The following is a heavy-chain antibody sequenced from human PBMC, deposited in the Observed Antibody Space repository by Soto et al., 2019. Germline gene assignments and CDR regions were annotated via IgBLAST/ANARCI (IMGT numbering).Heavy chain of an antibody. D-gene: IGHD3-9*01. CDR1: GSKSSRAR. CDR2: IKSKFDGETI. J-gene: IGHJ5*01. Sequence: GGALRDCRAGSGSKSSRARMSWVRQGPGKGLEWVGRIKSKFDGETIGYAAPVKGRFTISRDDSKNIVYLQMNSLNTEDTAVYYCATGLLRYYASWAHGT. V-gene: IGHV3-15*01. CDR3: ATGLLRYYAS.